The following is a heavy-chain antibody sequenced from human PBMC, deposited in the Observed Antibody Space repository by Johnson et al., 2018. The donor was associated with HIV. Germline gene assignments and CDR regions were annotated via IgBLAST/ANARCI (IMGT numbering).Heavy chain of an antibody. V-gene: IGHV3-74*01. D-gene: IGHD2/OR15-2a*01. J-gene: IGHJ3*02. CDR1: GFAFNNYW. CDR2: FNNDGNTT. CDR3: ARDRRNRPWQRVDAFYI. Sequence: VQLVESGGGLVQPVGSLRLSCAASGFAFNNYWMHWVRQAPGKGLVWVSRFNNDGNTTTYADSVKGRFTISRDNAKNTLYLQMNSPRAEDTAFYYCARDRRNRPWQRVDAFYIWGQGTMVIVSS.